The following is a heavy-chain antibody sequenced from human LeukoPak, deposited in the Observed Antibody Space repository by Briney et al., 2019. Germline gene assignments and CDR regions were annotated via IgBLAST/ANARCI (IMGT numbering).Heavy chain of an antibody. V-gene: IGHV4-59*01. CDR1: GGSISSY. Sequence: SETLSLTCTVSGGSISSYWSWIRQSPGKGLEWIGYIYFSGTTNYNPSLKSRLTISIDTSRNQFALKLSSVTAADTAIYYCVSGGSYLTKWGQGTLVTVSS. CDR3: VSGGSYLTK. D-gene: IGHD3-10*01. J-gene: IGHJ4*02. CDR2: IYFSGTT.